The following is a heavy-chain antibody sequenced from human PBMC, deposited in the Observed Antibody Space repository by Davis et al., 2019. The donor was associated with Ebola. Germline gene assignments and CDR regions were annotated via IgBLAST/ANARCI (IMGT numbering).Heavy chain of an antibody. CDR3: ARDVAGRAGY. D-gene: IGHD1-14*01. CDR2: INGDGTIT. V-gene: IGHV3-74*01. J-gene: IGHJ4*02. Sequence: PGGSLRLPCAASGFTFSSYWMHWVRQAPGTGLVWVSNINGDGTITNYADSVRGRFTISRDNAKNTLFLQMNSLRADDTAVYYCARDVAGRAGYWGQGTLVTVSS. CDR1: GFTFSSYW.